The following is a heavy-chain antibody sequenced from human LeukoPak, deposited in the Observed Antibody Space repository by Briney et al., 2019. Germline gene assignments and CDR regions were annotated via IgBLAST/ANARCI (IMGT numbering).Heavy chain of an antibody. Sequence: ASVTVSSTASGYTFTTYDTKWVRPAPGQGREWMGWMNPNSGNTGYAQKFQGRVTITRNTSIRTAYMELSSLRSEDTAVYYCARESDGSGSPYYFDYWGQGTLVTVSS. D-gene: IGHD3-10*01. J-gene: IGHJ4*02. CDR1: GYTFTTYD. CDR3: ARESDGSGSPYYFDY. V-gene: IGHV1-8*03. CDR2: MNPNSGNT.